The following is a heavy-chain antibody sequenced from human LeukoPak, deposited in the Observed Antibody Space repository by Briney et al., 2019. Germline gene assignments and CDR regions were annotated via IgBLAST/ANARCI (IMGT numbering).Heavy chain of an antibody. D-gene: IGHD3-22*01. Sequence: SETLSLTCTVSGGSISSSSYYWGWIRQPPGKGLEWIGSIYYSGSTYYNPSLKSRVTISVDTSKNQFSLKLSSVTAADTAVYYCARQSTLDSSGYWRNNWFDPWGQGTLVTVSS. V-gene: IGHV4-39*01. CDR1: GGSISSSSYY. CDR2: IYYSGST. CDR3: ARQSTLDSSGYWRNNWFDP. J-gene: IGHJ5*02.